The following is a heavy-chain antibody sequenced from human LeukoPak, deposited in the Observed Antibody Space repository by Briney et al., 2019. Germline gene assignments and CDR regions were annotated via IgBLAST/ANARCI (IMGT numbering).Heavy chain of an antibody. V-gene: IGHV1-69*01. CDR3: ARLSGDILTGYQVPMWFDP. CDR1: GGTFSGYA. D-gene: IGHD3-9*01. J-gene: IGHJ5*02. CDR2: IIPIFGTA. Sequence: SVKVSCKASGGTFSGYAISWVRQAPGQGLEWMGGIIPIFGTANYAQKFQGRVTITADESTSTAYMELSSLRSEDTAVYYCARLSGDILTGYQVPMWFDPWGQGTLVTVSS.